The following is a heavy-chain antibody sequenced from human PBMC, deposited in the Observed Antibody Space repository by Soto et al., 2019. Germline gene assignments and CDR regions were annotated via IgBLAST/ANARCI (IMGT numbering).Heavy chain of an antibody. CDR2: SNAGNGNT. D-gene: IGHD3-10*01. CDR3: ARDAYYGSGSLFDY. V-gene: IGHV1-3*01. CDR1: GYTFTSYA. J-gene: IGHJ4*02. Sequence: QVQLVQSGAEVKKPGASVKVSCKASGYTFTSYAMHWVRQAPGQRLEWMGWSNAGNGNTKYSQKFKGRVNITRDTSASTDYMELSSVISDDTVGYYCARDAYYGSGSLFDYGGQGTLVTVSS.